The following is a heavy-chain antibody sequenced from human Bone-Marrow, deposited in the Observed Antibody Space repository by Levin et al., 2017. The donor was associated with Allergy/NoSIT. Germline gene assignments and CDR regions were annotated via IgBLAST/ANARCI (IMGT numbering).Heavy chain of an antibody. J-gene: IGHJ5*02. D-gene: IGHD3-16*01. V-gene: IGHV3-11*01. CDR3: ARDYLTTTIIGGWAFDP. CDR1: GFTFSDYY. CDR2: ISSSGSTI. Sequence: SCAASGFTFSDYYMSWIRQAPGKGLEWVSYISSSGSTIYYADSVKGRFTISRDNAKNSLYLQMNSLRAEDTAVYYCARDYLTTTIIGGWAFDPWGQGTLVTVSS.